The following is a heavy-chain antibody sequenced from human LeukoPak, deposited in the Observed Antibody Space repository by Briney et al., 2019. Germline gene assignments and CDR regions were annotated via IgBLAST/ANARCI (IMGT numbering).Heavy chain of an antibody. CDR1: WFSLRYYD. CDR3: SIRIAAVGHGFFDL. J-gene: IGHJ2*01. D-gene: IGHD6-13*01. CDR2: ISWNSGVT. Sequence: PSRSLCLTCSASWFSLRYYDRRWVRQAPGKGLEWVSGISWNSGVTGYADSVKGRFTISRDNAKNSLYLQMNRLRAEDTASYYCSIRIAAVGHGFFDLWGRGTLVTVSS. V-gene: IGHV3-9*01.